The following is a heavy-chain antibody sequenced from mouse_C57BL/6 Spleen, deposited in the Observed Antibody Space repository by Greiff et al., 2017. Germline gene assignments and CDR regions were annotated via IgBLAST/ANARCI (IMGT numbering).Heavy chain of an antibody. D-gene: IGHD2-4*01. V-gene: IGHV5-4*01. CDR3: ARDGDYADY. CDR2: ISDGGSYT. J-gene: IGHJ2*01. Sequence: EVQWVESGGGLVKPGGSLKLSCAASGFTFSSYAMSWVRQTPEKRLEWVATISDGGSYTYYPDNVKGRFTISRDNAKNNLYLQMSHLKSEDTAMYYCARDGDYADYWGQGTTLTVSS. CDR1: GFTFSSYA.